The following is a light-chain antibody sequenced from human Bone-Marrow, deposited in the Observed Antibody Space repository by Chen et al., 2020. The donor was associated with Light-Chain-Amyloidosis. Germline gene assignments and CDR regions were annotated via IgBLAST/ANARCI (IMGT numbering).Light chain of an antibody. CDR2: DDS. V-gene: IGLV3-21*02. J-gene: IGLJ3*02. Sequence: SYVLTQPSSVSGAPGQTATLPCGGNNIGSTSVHWYQQTPGQAPLLVVYDDSDLPSGIPERLSGSNSGNTATLTISRVEAGDEADYYCQVWDRSSDRPVFGGGTTLTVL. CDR3: QVWDRSSDRPV. CDR1: NIGSTS.